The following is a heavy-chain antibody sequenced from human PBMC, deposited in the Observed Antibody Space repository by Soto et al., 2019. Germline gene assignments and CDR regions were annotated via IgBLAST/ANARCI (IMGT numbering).Heavy chain of an antibody. CDR1: VGSISSGDYY. CDR3: ARGGYDSSGYYFDY. J-gene: IGHJ4*02. Sequence: PSETLSLTCTVSVGSISSGDYYWSWIRQPPGKGLEWIGYIYYSGSTYYNPSLKSRVTISVDTSKNQFSLKLSSVTAADTAVYYCARGGYDSSGYYFDYWGQGTLVTVSS. CDR2: IYYSGST. D-gene: IGHD3-22*01. V-gene: IGHV4-30-4*01.